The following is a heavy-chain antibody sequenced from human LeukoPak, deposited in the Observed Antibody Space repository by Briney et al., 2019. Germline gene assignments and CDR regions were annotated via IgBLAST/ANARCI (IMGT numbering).Heavy chain of an antibody. Sequence: GESLKISCKGSGYSFTSYWIGWVRQVPGKGLEWMGIIYPGDSDTRYSPSFQGQVTISADKSISTAYLQWSSLKASDTAMYYCARMYYYDSSGYGNYFDYWGQGTLVTVSS. D-gene: IGHD3-22*01. CDR2: IYPGDSDT. J-gene: IGHJ4*02. CDR1: GYSFTSYW. CDR3: ARMYYYDSSGYGNYFDY. V-gene: IGHV5-51*01.